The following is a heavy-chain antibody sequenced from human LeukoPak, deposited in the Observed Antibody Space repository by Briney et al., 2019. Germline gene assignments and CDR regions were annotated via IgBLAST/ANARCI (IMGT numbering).Heavy chain of an antibody. V-gene: IGHV3-23*01. Sequence: GGSLRLSCAASGFTFSSYAMSWVRQAPGKGLEWVSAISGSGGSTYYADSVKGRFTISRDNSKNTLYLQMNSLRAEDTAVYYCAKSGYRDSSGYYYPLCPDYWGQGTLVTVSS. CDR3: AKSGYRDSSGYYYPLCPDY. CDR2: ISGSGGST. CDR1: GFTFSSYA. D-gene: IGHD3-22*01. J-gene: IGHJ4*02.